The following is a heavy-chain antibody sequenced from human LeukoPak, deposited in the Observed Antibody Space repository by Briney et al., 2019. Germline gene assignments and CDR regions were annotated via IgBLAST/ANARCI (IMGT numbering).Heavy chain of an antibody. D-gene: IGHD2-2*01. Sequence: PSETLSLTCAVYGGSFSGYYWSWIRQPPGKGLEWIGEINHSGSTNYNPYLKSRVTISVDTSKNQFSLKLSSVTAADTAVYYCARGPVPAATYDYWGQGTLVTVSS. CDR3: ARGPVPAATYDY. CDR1: GGSFSGYY. V-gene: IGHV4-34*01. CDR2: INHSGST. J-gene: IGHJ4*02.